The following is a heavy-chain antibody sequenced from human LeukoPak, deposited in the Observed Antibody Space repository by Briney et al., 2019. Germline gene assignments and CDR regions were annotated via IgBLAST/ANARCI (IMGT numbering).Heavy chain of an antibody. CDR2: VYSGGST. J-gene: IGHJ6*02. Sequence: PGGSLRLSCAASGFTFSNYAMSWVRQAPGKGLEWVSVVYSGGSTYYADSVKGRFTISRHNSKNTLYLQMNSLRAEDTAVYYCARVEPYYYGMDVWGQGTTVTVSS. CDR1: GFTFSNYA. D-gene: IGHD5-24*01. CDR3: ARVEPYYYGMDV. V-gene: IGHV3-53*04.